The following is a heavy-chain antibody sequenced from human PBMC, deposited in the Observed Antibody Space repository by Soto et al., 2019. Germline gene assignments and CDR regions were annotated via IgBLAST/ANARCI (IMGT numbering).Heavy chain of an antibody. CDR2: IIPIFGTA. Sequence: SVKVSCKASGGTFSSYAISWVRQAPGQGLEWMGGIIPIFGTANYAQKFQGRVTITADESTSTAYMELSSLRSEDTAVYYCAKVVGATYDAFDIWGQGTMVTVSS. CDR1: GGTFSSYA. V-gene: IGHV1-69*13. J-gene: IGHJ3*02. D-gene: IGHD1-26*01. CDR3: AKVVGATYDAFDI.